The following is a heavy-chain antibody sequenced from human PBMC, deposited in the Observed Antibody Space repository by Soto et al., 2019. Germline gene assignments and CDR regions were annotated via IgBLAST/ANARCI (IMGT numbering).Heavy chain of an antibody. CDR1: GFTFGDYA. CDR2: VRSKAYGGTT. V-gene: IGHV3-49*03. D-gene: IGHD6-13*01. Sequence: GESLKISCTTSGFTFGDYAMSWFRQAPGKGLEWVGVVRSKAYGGTTDYAASVKGRFDISRGDSKSIAYLQMNSVTTEDTAVYFCARYTYTSRYSYYGMDVWGHGTTVTVSS. CDR3: ARYTYTSRYSYYGMDV. J-gene: IGHJ6*02.